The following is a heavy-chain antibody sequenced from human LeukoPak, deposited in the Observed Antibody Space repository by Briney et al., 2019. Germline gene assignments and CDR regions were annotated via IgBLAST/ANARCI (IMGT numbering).Heavy chain of an antibody. CDR1: GYTFSSYG. J-gene: IGHJ4*02. Sequence: GGPLRLSCAASGYTFSSYGKHWVRQAPAKGLEWVAVISYDGSNNYYAASVKGRFTISRDNSKNTLYLQMKSLRAEDTAGCDCAKEYSSSSVYYWGQVTLVTVSS. V-gene: IGHV3-30*18. CDR3: AKEYSSSSVYY. D-gene: IGHD6-6*01. CDR2: ISYDGSNN.